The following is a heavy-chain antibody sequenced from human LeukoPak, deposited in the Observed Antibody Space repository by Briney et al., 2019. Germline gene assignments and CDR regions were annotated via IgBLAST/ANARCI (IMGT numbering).Heavy chain of an antibody. CDR3: AKDMSPDGSNWYFFDS. J-gene: IGHJ4*02. CDR2: IRWNSGST. D-gene: IGHD6-13*01. Sequence: PGGSLRLSCAGSGFTFDDYAMHWVRQVPGKGLEWVSGIRWNSGSTGHADSVKGRFTISRDNAKNSLYLQMNNVRVEDTALYYCAKDMSPDGSNWYFFDSWGQGTLVTVSS. V-gene: IGHV3-9*01. CDR1: GFTFDDYA.